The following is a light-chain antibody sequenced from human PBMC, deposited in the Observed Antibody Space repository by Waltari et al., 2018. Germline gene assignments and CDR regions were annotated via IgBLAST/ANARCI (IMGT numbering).Light chain of an antibody. Sequence: SYALTQPPSVSVSPGQTARITCSGNALPKQFAYWYQRKPGQAPVLVIYRDTERPSGIPARFSGSSSGTTVTLTINGVQAEDEADYYCQSADSSGSYVLFGGGTTLTVL. CDR2: RDT. CDR1: ALPKQF. CDR3: QSADSSGSYVL. J-gene: IGLJ2*01. V-gene: IGLV3-25*03.